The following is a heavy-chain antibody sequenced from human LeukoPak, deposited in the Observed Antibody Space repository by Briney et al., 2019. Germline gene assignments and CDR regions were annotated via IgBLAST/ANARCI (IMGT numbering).Heavy chain of an antibody. CDR3: ARVVGKYSSSWYY. J-gene: IGHJ4*02. D-gene: IGHD6-13*01. CDR2: INHSGST. Sequence: SETLSLTCAVYGGSFSRYSWSWIRQPPGKGLEWIGEINHSGSTNYNPSLKGRVTISVDTSKNQFSLKLRSVTAADTAVYYCARVVGKYSSSWYYWGQGTLVTASS. CDR1: GGSFSRYS. V-gene: IGHV4-34*01.